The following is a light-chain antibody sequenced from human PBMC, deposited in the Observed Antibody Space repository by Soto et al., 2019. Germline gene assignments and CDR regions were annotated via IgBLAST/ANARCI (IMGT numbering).Light chain of an antibody. Sequence: AIQMTQSPSSLSASVGDRVTITCRASQGIRNDLGWYQQKPGKAPKLLIYAASSLQSGVPSRFSGSGSGTDFTLTISSLQTEDFAPYYCLQDYNYPRTFGQGNKVEIK. CDR2: AAS. CDR3: LQDYNYPRT. CDR1: QGIRND. V-gene: IGKV1-6*01. J-gene: IGKJ1*01.